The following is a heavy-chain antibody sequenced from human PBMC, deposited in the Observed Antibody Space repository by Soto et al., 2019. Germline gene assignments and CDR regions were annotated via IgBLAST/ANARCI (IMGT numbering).Heavy chain of an antibody. CDR2: ISAYNGNT. V-gene: IGHV1-18*04. J-gene: IGHJ6*02. Sequence: ASVKVSCKASGYTFTSYGISWVRQAPGQGLEWMGWISAYNGNTNYAQKLQGRVTMTTDTSTSTAYMELRCLRSDDTDVDYCETGASTSEGKDVSVQGTTFSVS. D-gene: IGHD1-1*01. CDR1: GYTFTSYG. CDR3: ETGASTSEGKDV.